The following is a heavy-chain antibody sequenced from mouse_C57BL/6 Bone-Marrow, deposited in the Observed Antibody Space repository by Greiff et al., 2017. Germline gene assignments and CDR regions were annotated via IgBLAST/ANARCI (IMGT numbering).Heavy chain of an antibody. D-gene: IGHD1-1*01. CDR3: AREYYGPFDY. J-gene: IGHJ2*01. Sequence: VHVKQSGPVLVKPGASVKMSCKASGYTFTDYYMNWVKQSHGKSLEWIGVINPYNGGTSYNQKFKGKATLTVDKSSSTAYMELNSLTSEDSAVYYCAREYYGPFDYWGQGTTLTVSS. CDR2: INPYNGGT. V-gene: IGHV1-19*01. CDR1: GYTFTDYY.